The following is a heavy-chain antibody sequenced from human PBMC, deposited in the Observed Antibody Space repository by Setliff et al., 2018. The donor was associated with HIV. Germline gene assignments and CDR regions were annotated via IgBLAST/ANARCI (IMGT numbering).Heavy chain of an antibody. CDR3: ARQGLTMNRGGPAPIRYYFDY. D-gene: IGHD3-10*01. CDR1: GGSISSYY. V-gene: IGHV4-59*08. CDR2: VYYSGGT. Sequence: PSETLSLTCSVSGGSISSYYWSLIRQPPGKGLEWIGCVYYSGGTNYNPSLRSRVTISVDTSKNGFSLRLNSVTAAGTAIYYCARQGLTMNRGGPAPIRYYFDYWGQGILVTVSS. J-gene: IGHJ4*02.